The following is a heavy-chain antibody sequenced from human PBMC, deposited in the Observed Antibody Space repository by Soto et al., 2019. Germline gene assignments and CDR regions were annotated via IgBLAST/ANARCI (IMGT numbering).Heavy chain of an antibody. D-gene: IGHD6-13*01. J-gene: IGHJ4*02. V-gene: IGHV3-23*01. CDR1: EFSFDDSA. CDR3: AKSSVWYPYFDS. CDR2: ITYTGVST. Sequence: GGSLRLSCAASEFSFDDSAMSWVRQAPGEGLEWVSSITYTGVSTYYADSVKGRFTISRDNSRDTLFLQMNSLRAEDTAIYYCAKSSVWYPYFDSWGQGTLVTVSS.